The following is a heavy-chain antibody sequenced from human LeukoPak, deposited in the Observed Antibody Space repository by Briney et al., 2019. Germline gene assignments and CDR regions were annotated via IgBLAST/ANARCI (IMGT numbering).Heavy chain of an antibody. CDR3: ASSTYCSGGSCYSENAFDI. D-gene: IGHD2-15*01. V-gene: IGHV4-30-4*01. Sequence: PSETLSLTCTVSGGSISSGDYYWSWIRQPPGKGLEWIGYIYYSGSTYYNPSLKSRVTIPVDTSKNQFSLKLSSVTAADTAVYYCASSTYCSGGSCYSENAFDIWGQGTMVTVSS. J-gene: IGHJ3*02. CDR2: IYYSGST. CDR1: GGSISSGDYY.